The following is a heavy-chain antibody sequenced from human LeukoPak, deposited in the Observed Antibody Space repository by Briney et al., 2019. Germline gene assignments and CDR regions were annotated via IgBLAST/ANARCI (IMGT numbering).Heavy chain of an antibody. CDR1: GGSISSGGYY. V-gene: IGHV4-31*03. CDR3: ARGAFWSGYYLANYYYYGMDV. CDR2: IYYSGST. D-gene: IGHD3-3*01. J-gene: IGHJ6*02. Sequence: SETLSLTCTVSGGSISSGGYYWSWIRQHPGKGLEWIGYIYYSGSTYYNPSLKSRVTISVDTSKNQFSLKLCSVTAADTAVYYCARGAFWSGYYLANYYYYGMDVWGQGTTVTVSS.